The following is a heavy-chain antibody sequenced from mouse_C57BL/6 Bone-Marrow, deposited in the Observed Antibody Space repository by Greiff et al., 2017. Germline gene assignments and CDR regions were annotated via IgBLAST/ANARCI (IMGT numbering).Heavy chain of an antibody. Sequence: QVQLQQSGAELARPGASVKLSCKASGYTFTSYGISWVKQRTGQGLEWIGEIYPRSGNTYYNEKFKGKATLTADKSSSTAYMELRSLTSEDSAVCFCARNLPGIARDYWGQGTSVTVSS. CDR1: GYTFTSYG. CDR2: IYPRSGNT. J-gene: IGHJ4*01. CDR3: ARNLPGIARDY. V-gene: IGHV1-81*01. D-gene: IGHD4-1*01.